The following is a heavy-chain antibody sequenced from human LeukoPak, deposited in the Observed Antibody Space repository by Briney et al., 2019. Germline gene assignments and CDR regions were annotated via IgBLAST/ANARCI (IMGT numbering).Heavy chain of an antibody. CDR3: ARSITIFGVVNPTFDY. CDR2: INPSGGST. D-gene: IGHD3-3*01. CDR1: GYTFTSYY. Sequence: ASVKVSCKASGYTFTSYYMHWVRQAPGQGLGWMGIINPSGGSTSYAQKFQGRVTMTRDTSTSTVYMELSSLRSEDTAVYYCARSITIFGVVNPTFDYWGQGTLVTVSS. V-gene: IGHV1-46*01. J-gene: IGHJ4*02.